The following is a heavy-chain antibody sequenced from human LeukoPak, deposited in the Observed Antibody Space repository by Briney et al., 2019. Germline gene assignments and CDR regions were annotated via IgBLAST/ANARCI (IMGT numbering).Heavy chain of an antibody. V-gene: IGHV4-34*01. Sequence: PSETLSLTCAVYGGSFSGYYWSWIRQPPGKGLEWIGEINHSGSTNYNPSLKSRVTISVDTSKNQFSLKLSSVTAADTAVYYCARRGSYGDYGLDYWGQGTLVTVSS. J-gene: IGHJ4*02. CDR3: ARRGSYGDYGLDY. CDR2: INHSGST. CDR1: GGSFSGYY. D-gene: IGHD4-17*01.